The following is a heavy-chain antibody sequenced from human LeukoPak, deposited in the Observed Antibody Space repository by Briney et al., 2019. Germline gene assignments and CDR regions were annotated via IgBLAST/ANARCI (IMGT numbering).Heavy chain of an antibody. Sequence: ASVKVSCKASGGTFSSYAISWVRQAPGQGLGWMGGIIPIFGTANYAQKFQGRVTITADESTSTAYMELSSLRSEDTAVYYCARVAVDSSGYHFDYWGQGTLVTVSS. CDR1: GGTFSSYA. V-gene: IGHV1-69*13. J-gene: IGHJ4*02. D-gene: IGHD3-22*01. CDR2: IIPIFGTA. CDR3: ARVAVDSSGYHFDY.